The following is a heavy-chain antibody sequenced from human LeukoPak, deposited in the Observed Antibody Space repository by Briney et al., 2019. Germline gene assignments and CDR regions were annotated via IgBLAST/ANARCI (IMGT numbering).Heavy chain of an antibody. D-gene: IGHD2-21*01. CDR3: ARDIYGGHDY. CDR2: INQDGSEK. Sequence: RSLRLSCAASGFTFSNYWMSWVRQAPGKGLEWVANINQDGSEKSYVDSVEGRFTISRDNAKKSLYLHVNSLRAEDTAVYYCARDIYGGHDYWGQGTLLTVPS. CDR1: GFTFSNYW. J-gene: IGHJ4*02. V-gene: IGHV3-7*04.